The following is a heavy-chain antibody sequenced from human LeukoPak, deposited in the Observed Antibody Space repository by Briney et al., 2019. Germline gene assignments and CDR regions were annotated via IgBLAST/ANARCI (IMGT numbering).Heavy chain of an antibody. CDR3: ARGGVNIDY. V-gene: IGHV4-59*01. J-gene: IGHJ4*02. CDR2: IYYSGST. D-gene: IGHD3-10*01. CDR1: GGSISSYY. Sequence: SETLSLTCIVSGGSISSYYWSWIRQPPGKGLEWIGYIYYSGSTNYNPSLKSRVTISVDTSKNQFSLKLSSVTAADTAVYFCARGGVNIDYLGQGTLVTVSS.